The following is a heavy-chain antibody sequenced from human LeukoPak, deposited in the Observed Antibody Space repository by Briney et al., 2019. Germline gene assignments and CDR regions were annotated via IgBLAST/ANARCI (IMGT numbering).Heavy chain of an antibody. D-gene: IGHD6-19*01. CDR3: ARGESQGYSSGWYSNWFDP. V-gene: IGHV1-3*01. J-gene: IGHJ5*02. Sequence: ASVKVSCKDSGYTFTSYAMHWVRQAPGQRLEWMGWINAGNGNTKYSQKFQGRVTITRDTSASTAYMELSSLRSEDTAVYYCARGESQGYSSGWYSNWFDPWGQGTLVTVSS. CDR2: INAGNGNT. CDR1: GYTFTSYA.